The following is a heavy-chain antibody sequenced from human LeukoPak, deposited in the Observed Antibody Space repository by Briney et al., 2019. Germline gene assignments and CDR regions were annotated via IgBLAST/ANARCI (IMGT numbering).Heavy chain of an antibody. J-gene: IGHJ3*02. CDR1: GYTFTNYG. Sequence: ASVKVSCKTSGYTFTNYGISWMRQAPGLGLEWMGWISAYNGNTNYAQKVQGRVTMTTDTSTSTAYMELRSLRFDDTAVYYCARDQSVRLLQTSSTYFKHVFAIWGQGSTVTVSS. CDR3: ARDQSVRLLQTSSTYFKHVFAI. V-gene: IGHV1-18*01. CDR2: ISAYNGNT. D-gene: IGHD6-13*01.